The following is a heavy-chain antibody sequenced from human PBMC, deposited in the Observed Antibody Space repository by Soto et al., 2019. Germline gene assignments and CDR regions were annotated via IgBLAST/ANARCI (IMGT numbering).Heavy chain of an antibody. CDR1: GFTFISYS. CDR2: ISSSSSTI. D-gene: IGHD6-19*01. Sequence: PGGSLRLCCAASGFTFISYSMNWVRQAPGKGLEWVSYISSSSSTIYYADSVKGRFTISRDNAKNSLYLQMNSLRDEDTAVYYCAREGGWSREDAFDIWGQGTMVTVSS. CDR3: AREGGWSREDAFDI. J-gene: IGHJ3*02. V-gene: IGHV3-48*02.